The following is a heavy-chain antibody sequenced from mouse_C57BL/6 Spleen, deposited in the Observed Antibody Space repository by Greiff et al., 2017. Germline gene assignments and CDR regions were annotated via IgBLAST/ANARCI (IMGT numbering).Heavy chain of an antibody. Sequence: EVQLQQSGPVLVKPGASVKMSCKASGYTFTDYYMNWVKQSHGQSLEWIGVINPYNGGTSYNQKFTGKATLTVDKSSSTAYMELNSLTSDDSAVDYWVPYDYDQGFAYWGQGTLVTGSA. CDR3: VPYDYDQGFAY. D-gene: IGHD2-4*01. CDR2: INPYNGGT. J-gene: IGHJ3*01. CDR1: GYTFTDYY. V-gene: IGHV1-19*01.